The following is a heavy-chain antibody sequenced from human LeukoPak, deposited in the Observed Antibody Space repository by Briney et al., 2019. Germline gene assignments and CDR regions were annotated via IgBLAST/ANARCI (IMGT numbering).Heavy chain of an antibody. CDR3: ARGGVVLRYFDWLFTFDY. V-gene: IGHV5-51*01. CDR1: GYSFTSYW. D-gene: IGHD3-9*01. Sequence: GESLKISCKGSGYSFTSYWIGWVRQMPGKGLEWMGITYPGDSDTRYSPSFQGQVTISADKSISTAYLQWSSLKASDTAMYYCARGGVVLRYFDWLFTFDYWGQGTLVTVSS. CDR2: TYPGDSDT. J-gene: IGHJ4*02.